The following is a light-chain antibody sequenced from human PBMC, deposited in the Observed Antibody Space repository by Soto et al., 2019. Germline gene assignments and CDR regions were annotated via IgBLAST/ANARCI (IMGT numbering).Light chain of an antibody. CDR1: QSVSSRY. J-gene: IGKJ1*01. CDR2: GAS. Sequence: EIVMTQSPATLSLSPGDRATLSCRASQSVSSRYLAWYQQKPGQAPRLLIYGASSRATGIPDRFSGSGSGTDFTLTISRLEPEDFAVYYCQQYGSSPRVTFGQGTKVDIK. V-gene: IGKV3-20*01. CDR3: QQYGSSPRVT.